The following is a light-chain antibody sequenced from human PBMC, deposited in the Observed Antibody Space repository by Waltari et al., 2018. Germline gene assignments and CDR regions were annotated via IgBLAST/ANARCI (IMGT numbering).Light chain of an antibody. Sequence: DVVMTQSPLSLPVTLGQPASISCRSSQSLVHSDGNTYLNWFQQRPGQSPRRLIYTVSNRDSGVPDRFSCSGSGTDFTLKISRVEAEDVGVYYCMQGTHWPPWTFGQGTKVEIK. CDR2: TVS. CDR3: MQGTHWPPWT. CDR1: QSLVHSDGNTY. V-gene: IGKV2-30*02. J-gene: IGKJ1*01.